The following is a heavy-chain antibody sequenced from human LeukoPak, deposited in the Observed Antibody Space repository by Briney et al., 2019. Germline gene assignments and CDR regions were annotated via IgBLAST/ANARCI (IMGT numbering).Heavy chain of an antibody. D-gene: IGHD6-13*01. CDR1: GGSFSGYY. CDR3: ASRIAAAGRGVIDAFDI. J-gene: IGHJ3*02. CDR2: INHSGST. V-gene: IGHV4-34*01. Sequence: PSETLSLTCAVYGGSFSGYYWSWIRQPPGKGLEWIGEINHSGSTNYNPSLKSRVTISVDTSKNQFSLKLSSVTAADTAVYYCASRIAAAGRGVIDAFDIWGQGTMVTVSS.